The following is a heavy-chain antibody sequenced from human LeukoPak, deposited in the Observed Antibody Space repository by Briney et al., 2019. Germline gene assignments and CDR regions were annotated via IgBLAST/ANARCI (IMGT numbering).Heavy chain of an antibody. CDR3: ARDYRDYGDYVQSFDY. V-gene: IGHV1-46*01. Sequence: ASVKVSCKASGYTFTSYYMHWVRQAPGQGLEWMGIINPSGGSTSYAQKFQGRVTMTRDTSTSTVYMELSSLRSEDTAVYYCARDYRDYGDYVQSFDYWGQGTLVTVS. D-gene: IGHD4-17*01. CDR2: INPSGGST. J-gene: IGHJ4*02. CDR1: GYTFTSYY.